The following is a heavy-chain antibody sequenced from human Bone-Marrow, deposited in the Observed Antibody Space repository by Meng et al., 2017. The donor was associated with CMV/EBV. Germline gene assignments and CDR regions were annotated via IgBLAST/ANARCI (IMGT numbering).Heavy chain of an antibody. J-gene: IGHJ5*02. CDR2: ILYDGSNK. V-gene: IGHV3-30-3*01. Sequence: CAASGFTFSNYAMHWVRQAPGKGLEWVAVILYDGSNKYFADSVKGRFTISRDNSKNTLYLQMNSLRPEDTAVYYCGRSNNQLLSWIDPWGQGTLVTVSS. CDR1: GFTFSNYA. CDR3: GRSNNQLLSWIDP. D-gene: IGHD2-2*01.